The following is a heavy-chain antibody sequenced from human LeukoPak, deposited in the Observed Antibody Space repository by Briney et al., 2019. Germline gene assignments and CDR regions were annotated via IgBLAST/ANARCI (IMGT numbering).Heavy chain of an antibody. J-gene: IGHJ4*02. V-gene: IGHV3-33*01. Sequence: PGGSLRLSCAASGFTFSSYGMHWVRQAPGRGLEWVAVIWYDGSNKYYADSVKGRFTISRDNSKNTLYLQMNSLRAEDTAVYYCARDLRLRGYSGYDYWGQGTLVTVSS. CDR3: ARDLRLRGYSGYDY. CDR1: GFTFSSYG. CDR2: IWYDGSNK. D-gene: IGHD5-12*01.